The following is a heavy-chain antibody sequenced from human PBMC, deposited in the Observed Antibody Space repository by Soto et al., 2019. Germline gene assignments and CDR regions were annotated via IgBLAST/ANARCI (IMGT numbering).Heavy chain of an antibody. CDR2: IWYDGSNK. V-gene: IGHV3-33*01. CDR1: GFTFSSYG. CDR3: ARDQGYDFWSGYHIYYYGMDV. J-gene: IGHJ6*02. D-gene: IGHD3-3*01. Sequence: GGSLRLSCAASGFTFSSYGMHWVRHAPGKGLEWVAVIWYDGSNKYYADSVKGRFTISRDNSKNTLYLQMNSLRAEDTAVYYCARDQGYDFWSGYHIYYYGMDVWGQGTTVTVSS.